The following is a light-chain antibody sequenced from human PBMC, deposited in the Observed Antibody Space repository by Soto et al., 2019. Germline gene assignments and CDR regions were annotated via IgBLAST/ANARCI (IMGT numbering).Light chain of an antibody. CDR1: SSDVGSYKF. CDR2: EGS. Sequence: QSALTQPASVSGSHGQSITISCTGTSSDVGSYKFVSWYQQHPGKAPKLMIYEGSKRPSGVSNRFSGSKSGNTASLTISGLQAEDEADYYCCSYAGSSTLVFGGGTQLTVL. V-gene: IGLV2-23*01. J-gene: IGLJ2*01. CDR3: CSYAGSSTLV.